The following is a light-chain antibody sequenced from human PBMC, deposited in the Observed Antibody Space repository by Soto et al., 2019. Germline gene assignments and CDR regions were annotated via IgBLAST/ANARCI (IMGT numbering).Light chain of an antibody. CDR2: AAS. V-gene: IGKV3-11*01. CDR3: QQRNNWPPRFT. Sequence: EIVLTQSPATLSLSPGERATLSCRASQSVGTYLAWYQQRPGQAPRLLLYAASSRATGIPARFSGGGSGTDFTLTISSLEPEDFAVYYCQQRNNWPPRFTFGPGTKVDIK. CDR1: QSVGTY. J-gene: IGKJ3*01.